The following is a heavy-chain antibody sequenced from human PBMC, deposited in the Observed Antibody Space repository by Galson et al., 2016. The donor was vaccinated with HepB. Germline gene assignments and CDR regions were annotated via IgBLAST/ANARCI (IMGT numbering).Heavy chain of an antibody. Sequence: SLRLSCAASGFSFSTYDMNWVRQAPGKGLEWVATINGPSTATPYADSVKGRFTVSRDNSRDTLYLQMTSLRAEDTAIYCCAKVVPTGGHFFDSWGQGSLVTVSA. V-gene: IGHV3-23*01. CDR1: GFSFSTYD. D-gene: IGHD6-6*01. CDR2: INGPSTAT. J-gene: IGHJ4*02. CDR3: AKVVPTGGHFFDS.